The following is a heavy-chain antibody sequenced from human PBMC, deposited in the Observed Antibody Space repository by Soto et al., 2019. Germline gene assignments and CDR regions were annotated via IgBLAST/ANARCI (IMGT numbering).Heavy chain of an antibody. CDR3: ARGCQPLLSYDF. Sequence: SVKVSCKASRNTLSSYAFSWLRQAPGKGFELMGTIIPILGTTEYEQKFQGRVTITADESTTTVYMELSGLTSGDTAIYFCARGCQPLLSYDFCGQGPLVTVSS. V-gene: IGHV1-69*11. J-gene: IGHJ4*02. CDR2: IIPILGTT. CDR1: RNTLSSYA. D-gene: IGHD2-15*01.